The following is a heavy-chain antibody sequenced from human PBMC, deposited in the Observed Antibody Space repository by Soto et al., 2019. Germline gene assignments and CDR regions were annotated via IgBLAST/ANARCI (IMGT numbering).Heavy chain of an antibody. D-gene: IGHD2-2*01. Sequence: QVQLQESGPGLVKPSETPSLTCTVSGDYISSHYWSWIRQPPGKGLEWIGYVYHSGKTDSNPSLKSRVTISMDTSKNQISLGLTSVTAADTAVYYCARPKGTTPAVWYFDLWGRGTLVTVSS. CDR2: VYHSGKT. CDR3: ARPKGTTPAVWYFDL. CDR1: GDYISSHY. J-gene: IGHJ2*01. V-gene: IGHV4-59*08.